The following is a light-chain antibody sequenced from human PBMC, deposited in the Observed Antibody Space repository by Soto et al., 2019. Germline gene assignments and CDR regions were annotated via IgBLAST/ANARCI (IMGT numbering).Light chain of an antibody. CDR3: QQYNDNWT. CDR2: KAS. Sequence: DIPMTQSPSTLSASVGDRVTITCRASQSISSWLAWYQQKPGQAPKLLIYKASALQSGVPSRFSGSGSGTEFTLAISSLQPHDSATYYCQQYNDNWTFGQGT. V-gene: IGKV1-5*03. CDR1: QSISSW. J-gene: IGKJ1*01.